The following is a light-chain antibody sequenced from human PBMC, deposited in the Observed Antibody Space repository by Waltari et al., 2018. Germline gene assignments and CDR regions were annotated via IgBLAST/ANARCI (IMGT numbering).Light chain of an antibody. J-gene: IGLJ2*01. V-gene: IGLV2-14*01. CDR1: SSYVGGYNY. Sequence: QSALTQPASVSGSPGPSITISCTGTSSYVGGYNYASWYQQHPGKAPKLMIYEVSNRPSGVANRFSGSKSGNTASLTISGLQAEDEADYYCSSYTSSSTVVFGGGTKLTVL. CDR2: EVS. CDR3: SSYTSSSTVV.